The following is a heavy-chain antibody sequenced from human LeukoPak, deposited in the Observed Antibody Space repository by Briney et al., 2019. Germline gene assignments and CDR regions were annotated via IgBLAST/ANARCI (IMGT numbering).Heavy chain of an antibody. J-gene: IGHJ6*03. CDR1: GGSISSGSYY. V-gene: IGHV4-61*02. Sequence: PSQTLSLTCTVSGGSISSGSYYWSWIRQPAGKGLEWIGRIYTSGSTNYNPSLKSRVTMSVDTSKNQFSLKLSSVTAADTAVYYCARGGRGSGSYYQIYYYYYYYMDVWGKGTTVTISS. CDR2: IYTSGST. CDR3: ARGGRGSGSYYQIYYYYYYYMDV. D-gene: IGHD3-10*01.